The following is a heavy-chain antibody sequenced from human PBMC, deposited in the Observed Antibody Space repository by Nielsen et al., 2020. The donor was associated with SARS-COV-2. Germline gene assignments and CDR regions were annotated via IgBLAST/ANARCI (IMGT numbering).Heavy chain of an antibody. D-gene: IGHD4-17*01. CDR2: ISSSGSTI. Sequence: GESLKISCAASGFTFSSYEMNWVRQAPGKGLEWVSYISSSGSTIYYADSVKGRFTISRDNAKNSLYLQMNSLRAEDTAVYYCARDLSVTTEDAFDIWGQGTMVTVSS. V-gene: IGHV3-48*03. J-gene: IGHJ3*02. CDR1: GFTFSSYE. CDR3: ARDLSVTTEDAFDI.